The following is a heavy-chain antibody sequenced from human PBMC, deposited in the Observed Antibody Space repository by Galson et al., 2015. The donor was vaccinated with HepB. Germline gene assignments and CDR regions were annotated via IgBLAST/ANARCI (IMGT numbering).Heavy chain of an antibody. CDR3: ATRGGVFGVITPVDY. V-gene: IGHV1-46*01. J-gene: IGHJ4*02. CDR2: IIPSDEKT. Sequence: SVKVSCKASKYTFTNFYIHWVRQAPGQGLEWMGLIIPSDEKTTYAQKFQGRVIMTRDTSTNTVYMEMSSLRAEDTAVYYCATRGGVFGVITPVDYWGQGTLVTVSS. CDR1: KYTFTNFY. D-gene: IGHD3-3*01.